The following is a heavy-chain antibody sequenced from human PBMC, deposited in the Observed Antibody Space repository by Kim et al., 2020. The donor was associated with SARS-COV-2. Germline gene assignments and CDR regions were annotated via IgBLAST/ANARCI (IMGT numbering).Heavy chain of an antibody. CDR2: IYYSGST. D-gene: IGHD3-22*01. V-gene: IGHV4-59*01. CDR3: ARATYYDSGQAFDI. Sequence: SETLSLTCTVSGGSISSYYWSWIRQPPGKGLEWIGYIYYSGSTNYNPSLKSRVTISVDTSKNQFSLKLSSVTAADTAVYYCARATYYDSGQAFDIWGQGTMVTVSS. J-gene: IGHJ3*02. CDR1: GGSISSYY.